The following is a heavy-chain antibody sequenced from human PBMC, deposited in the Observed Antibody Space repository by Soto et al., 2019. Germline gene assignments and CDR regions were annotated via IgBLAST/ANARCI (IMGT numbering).Heavy chain of an antibody. CDR2: IKQDGTER. CDR1: GFIFSSYW. J-gene: IGHJ4*02. D-gene: IGHD5-12*01. V-gene: IGHV3-7*01. CDR3: ARTVATIEGDVLKY. Sequence: PGGSLRLSCAASGFIFSSYWMTWVRQAPGKGLEWVANIKQDGTERYYVDSAKGRFTISRDNAKSSLYLQMNSLRAEDTAVYYCARTVATIEGDVLKYWGQGTQVTVSS.